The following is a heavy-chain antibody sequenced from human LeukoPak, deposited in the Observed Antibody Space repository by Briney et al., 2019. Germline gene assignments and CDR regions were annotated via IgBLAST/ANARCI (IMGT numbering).Heavy chain of an antibody. V-gene: IGHV3-66*02. CDR1: GFLVSNNH. Sequence: PGGSLRLSCAASGFLVSNNHMSWVRQAPGKGLEWVSLTYTDTSAYYADSVKGRFTISRDNSKNTLNLQVNSLRVEDTAVYYCARESWGPVGPWGQGTLVTVSS. D-gene: IGHD7-27*01. J-gene: IGHJ5*02. CDR3: ARESWGPVGP. CDR2: TYTDTSA.